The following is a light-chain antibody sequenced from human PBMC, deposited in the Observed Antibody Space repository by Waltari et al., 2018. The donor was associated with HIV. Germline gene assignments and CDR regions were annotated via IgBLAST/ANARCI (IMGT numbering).Light chain of an antibody. CDR1: LSVSSSY. V-gene: IGKV3-20*01. Sequence: DIVLTQSPGTLSLSPGERATLSCRASLSVSSSYLAWYQQKPGQAPRLLIYGASSRATDIPDRFSGSGSGTDFTLTISRLEPEDFAVYYCQQYGSSLVTFGGGTKVEIK. J-gene: IGKJ4*01. CDR3: QQYGSSLVT. CDR2: GAS.